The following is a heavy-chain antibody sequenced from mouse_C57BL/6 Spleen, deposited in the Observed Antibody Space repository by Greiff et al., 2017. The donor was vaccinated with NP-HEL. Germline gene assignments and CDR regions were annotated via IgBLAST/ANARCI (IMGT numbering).Heavy chain of an antibody. D-gene: IGHD1-1*01. CDR2: IRSKSNNYAT. V-gene: IGHV10-1*01. CDR1: GFSFNTYA. CDR3: LSVRYAMDY. J-gene: IGHJ4*01. Sequence: EVQRVESGGGLVQPKGSLKLSCAASGFSFNTYAMNWVRQAPGKGLEWVARIRSKSNNYATYYADSVKDRFTISRDDSESMRYLQMNYLKTEDTAMYYCLSVRYAMDYWGQGTSVTVSS.